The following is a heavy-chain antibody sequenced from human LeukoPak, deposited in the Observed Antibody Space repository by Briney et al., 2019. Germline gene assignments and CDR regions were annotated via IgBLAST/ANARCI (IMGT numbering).Heavy chain of an antibody. CDR3: ARITVPKSLPYFDY. D-gene: IGHD4-17*01. CDR2: INHSGST. J-gene: IGHJ4*02. CDR1: GGSFSGYY. V-gene: IGHV4-34*01. Sequence: SETLSLTCAVSGGSFSGYYWSWIRQPPGKGLEWIGEINHSGSTNYNPSLKSRVTISVDTSKNQFSLKLSSVTAADTAVYYCARITVPKSLPYFDYWGQGTLVTVSS.